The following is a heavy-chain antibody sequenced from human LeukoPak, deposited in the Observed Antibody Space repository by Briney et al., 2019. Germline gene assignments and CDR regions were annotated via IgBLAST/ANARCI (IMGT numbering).Heavy chain of an antibody. CDR3: ARDGGRRGWFDP. Sequence: SETLSLTCTVSGGSLSSYYWTWMRQPPGEGLEWIGYIYDNGSPNYNPSLKSRVTISLDTSKNQFSLMLNSVTLADTAMYFCARDGGRRGWFDPWGQGTLVTVSS. J-gene: IGHJ5*02. V-gene: IGHV4-59*01. CDR1: GGSLSSYY. CDR2: IYDNGSP.